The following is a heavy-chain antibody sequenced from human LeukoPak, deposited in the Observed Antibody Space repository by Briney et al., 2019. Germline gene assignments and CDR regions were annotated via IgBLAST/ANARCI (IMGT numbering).Heavy chain of an antibody. CDR2: LYSSGST. Sequence: SETLSLTCTVSGGSISSYNWSWIRLPAGKGLEWIGRLYSSGSTNYSPSLKSRITMSADTSKNQFSLKLNSVTAADTAVYYCARHSSGWSFDSWGQGTLVTVSS. V-gene: IGHV4-4*07. CDR3: ARHSSGWSFDS. D-gene: IGHD6-19*01. J-gene: IGHJ4*02. CDR1: GGSISSYN.